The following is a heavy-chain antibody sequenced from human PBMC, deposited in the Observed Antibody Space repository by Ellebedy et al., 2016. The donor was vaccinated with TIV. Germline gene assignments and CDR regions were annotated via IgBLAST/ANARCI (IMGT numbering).Heavy chain of an antibody. CDR3: ARTHIVGATGPFDY. J-gene: IGHJ4*02. Sequence: ASVKVSXKASGYTFASYGVSWVRQAPGQGLEWMGWISAHNGNTNYAQKLQGRVTMTTDTSTSTAYMELRSLRSDDTAVYYCARTHIVGATGPFDYWGQGTLVTVSS. CDR1: GYTFASYG. CDR2: ISAHNGNT. V-gene: IGHV1-18*01. D-gene: IGHD1-26*01.